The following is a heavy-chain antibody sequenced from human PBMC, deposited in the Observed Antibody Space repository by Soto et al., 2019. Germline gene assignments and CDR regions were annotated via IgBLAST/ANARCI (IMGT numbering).Heavy chain of an antibody. CDR3: VRRAITATTNWGAFDV. Sequence: GSLRLSCAASGFTFSSYAMSWVRQVAGEGLEWVSVITRDGGDTLQADSVRGRFTIFRGNSKNSLYLQMNSLRAEDAAVYFCVRRAITATTNWGAFDVWGQGTVVTVSS. V-gene: IGHV3-23*01. D-gene: IGHD1-20*01. CDR2: ITRDGGDT. J-gene: IGHJ3*01. CDR1: GFTFSSYA.